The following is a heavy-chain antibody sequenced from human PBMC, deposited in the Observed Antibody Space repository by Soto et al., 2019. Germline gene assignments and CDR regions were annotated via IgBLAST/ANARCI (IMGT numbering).Heavy chain of an antibody. V-gene: IGHV1-69*08. CDR2: VIPIIDRA. CDR3: ARDAVGSTPSFDF. CDR1: GGGFTTYT. J-gene: IGHJ4*02. Sequence: QVQLVQSGPEVKKPGSSVKVSCKASGGGFTTYTVSWVRQAPGQGLEWMGRVIPIIDRANYARKFQGRVTITADKSPSTAYLKLSGLTSEDTAVYFCARDAVGSTPSFDFWGQGTLVTVSS. D-gene: IGHD1-26*01.